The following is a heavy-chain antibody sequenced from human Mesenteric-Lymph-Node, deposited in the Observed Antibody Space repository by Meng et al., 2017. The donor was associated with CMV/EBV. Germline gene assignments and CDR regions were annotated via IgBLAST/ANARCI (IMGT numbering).Heavy chain of an antibody. D-gene: IGHD2-2*01. V-gene: IGHV3-30*04. CDR3: ARCLPAPQYCSRISCSGAYYYYYGLDV. CDR1: GFTFSSYE. Sequence: GESLKISCAASGFTFSSYEMNWVRQAPGKGLEWVAVISYDGSNKYHADSVKGRLTISRDNSKNTLHLQMNSLKDEDTAVYYCARCLPAPQYCSRISCSGAYYYYYGLDVWGQGTTVTVSS. J-gene: IGHJ6*02. CDR2: ISYDGSNK.